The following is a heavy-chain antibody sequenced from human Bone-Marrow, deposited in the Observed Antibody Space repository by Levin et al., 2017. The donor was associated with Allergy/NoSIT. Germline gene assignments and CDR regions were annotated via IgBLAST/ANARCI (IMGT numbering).Heavy chain of an antibody. D-gene: IGHD6-19*01. CDR3: ARETSGWHYYVDH. V-gene: IGHV4-39*02. CDR1: FFSFLLLLSS. J-gene: IGHJ4*02. Sequence: PSQTLSLPFPFSFFSFLLLLSSFFFLLPSPGPGLAWIGSIYYSGTAYYNPSPNSRVPISVDTSTNHSYLRLNSVTAADTAMYYCARETSGWHYYVDHWGLGTRVTVSS. CDR2: IYYSGTA.